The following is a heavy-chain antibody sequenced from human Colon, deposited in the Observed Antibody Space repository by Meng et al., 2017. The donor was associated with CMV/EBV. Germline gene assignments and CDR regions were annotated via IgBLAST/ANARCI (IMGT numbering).Heavy chain of an antibody. CDR1: GASITSYY. D-gene: IGHD3-10*01. CDR3: ARDSNLSGLAY. Sequence: QGQLRESDPGMVKPSDTLSRTCTVSGASITSYYWSWIRQPAGKGLEWIGRVYISGNTNYNPSLKSRVTMSIDTSKNQLSLNIRSVTAADTAVYYCARDSNLSGLAYWGQGTLVTVSS. J-gene: IGHJ4*02. CDR2: VYISGNT. V-gene: IGHV4-4*07.